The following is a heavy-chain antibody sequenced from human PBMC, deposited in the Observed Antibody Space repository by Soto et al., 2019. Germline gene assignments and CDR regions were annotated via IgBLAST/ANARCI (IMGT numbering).Heavy chain of an antibody. V-gene: IGHV1-46*02. Sequence: ASVKVSCKTSGYTFNTYGINWVRQAPGQGLEWMGIINPSGGSTSYAQKFQGRVTMTEDTSTDTAYMELSSLRSEDTAVYYCATLLWDGYNYYWGQGTLVTVSS. CDR1: GYTFNTYG. CDR2: INPSGGST. CDR3: ATLLWDGYNYY. J-gene: IGHJ4*02. D-gene: IGHD5-12*01.